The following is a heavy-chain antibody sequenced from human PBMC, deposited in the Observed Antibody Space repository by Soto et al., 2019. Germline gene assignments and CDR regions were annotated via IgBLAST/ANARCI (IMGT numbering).Heavy chain of an antibody. CDR3: ARRNLAVAGSPWFDP. D-gene: IGHD6-19*01. Sequence: QVTLKESGPVLVNPTETLTLRCTVSGLSITDSEMGVSWIRQPPGQPLEWLAHIDSSGEKSYRTFLKSRLAISKDTSKSQIVLTMTNMDPSDPATYYCARRNLAVAGSPWFDPWGQGIPVTVSS. CDR2: IDSSGEK. V-gene: IGHV2-26*01. J-gene: IGHJ5*02. CDR1: GLSITDSEMG.